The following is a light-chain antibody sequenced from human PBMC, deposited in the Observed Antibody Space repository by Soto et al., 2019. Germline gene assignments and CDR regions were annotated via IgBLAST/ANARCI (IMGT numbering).Light chain of an antibody. CDR3: QQYGSSPYT. CDR2: GAS. CDR1: QSVNRSY. Sequence: ELVLTHSPGTLSLSPCERATLSFSASQSVNRSYFAWYQQKPGQAPRLLIYGASTRATGIPDRFSGSGSGTDFTLTISRLEPEDFAVYYCQQYGSSPYTFGQGTKVDIK. V-gene: IGKV3-20*01. J-gene: IGKJ2*01.